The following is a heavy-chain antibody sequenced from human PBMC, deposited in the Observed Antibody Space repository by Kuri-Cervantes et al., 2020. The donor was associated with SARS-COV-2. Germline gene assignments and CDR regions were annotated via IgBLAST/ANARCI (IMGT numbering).Heavy chain of an antibody. J-gene: IGHJ4*02. V-gene: IGHV3-48*02. CDR2: ISSSSSTI. D-gene: IGHD5-12*01. Sequence: GESLRLSCAASGFTFSSYSMNWVRQAPGKGLEWVSYISSSSSTIYYADSVKGRFTISRDNAKNSLYLQMNSLRDEDTAVYYCARDANYGSRLPREFDYWGQGTLVTVSS. CDR3: ARDANYGSRLPREFDY. CDR1: GFTFSSYS.